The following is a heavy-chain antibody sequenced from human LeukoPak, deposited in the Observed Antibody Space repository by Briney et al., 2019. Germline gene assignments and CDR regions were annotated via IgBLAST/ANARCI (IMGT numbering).Heavy chain of an antibody. CDR1: GGSISSYY. CDR2: INHSGST. V-gene: IGHV4-34*01. J-gene: IGHJ3*02. Sequence: PSETLSLTCTVSGGSISSYYWSWIRQPPGKGLEWIGEINHSGSTNYNPSLKSRVTISVDTSKNQFSLKLSSVTAADTAVYYCARRRVGATGAFDIWGQGTMVTVSS. D-gene: IGHD1-26*01. CDR3: ARRRVGATGAFDI.